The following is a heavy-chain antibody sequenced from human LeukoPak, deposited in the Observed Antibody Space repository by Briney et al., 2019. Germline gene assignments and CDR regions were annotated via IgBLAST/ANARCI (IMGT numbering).Heavy chain of an antibody. J-gene: IGHJ3*02. CDR3: ARSFGSGTYSAFDI. D-gene: IGHD3-10*01. Sequence: SETLSLTCSVSGGSISSRSYYWGWIRQPPGKGREWIGSLHYSGSTYYNPSLKSRVTISEDTSKNQFSLKLSSVTAADTAVYYCARSFGSGTYSAFDIWGQGTMVTVSS. V-gene: IGHV4-39*01. CDR2: LHYSGST. CDR1: GGSISSRSYY.